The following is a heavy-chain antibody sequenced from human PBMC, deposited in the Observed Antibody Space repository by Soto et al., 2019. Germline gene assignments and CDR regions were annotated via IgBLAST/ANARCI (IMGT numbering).Heavy chain of an antibody. D-gene: IGHD2-15*01. V-gene: IGHV4-39*01. CDR2: GYYRGGT. CDR1: GGSIDDGHSF. J-gene: IGHJ4*02. CDR3: VRVVDAATRHTDFDS. Sequence: PSETLSLGCEVSGGSIDDGHSFCGWARQPAGRGREFLGSGYYRGGTYYNPSLKTRVTVSVATSTHQVPRRVTAVPVAETALYSCVRVVDAATRHTDFDSWGQLIVVTVS.